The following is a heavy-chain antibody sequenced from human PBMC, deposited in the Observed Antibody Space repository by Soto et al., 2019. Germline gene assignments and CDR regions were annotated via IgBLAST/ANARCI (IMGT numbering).Heavy chain of an antibody. V-gene: IGHV4-59*08. Sequence: ESRALNGSISGWSMNNHYRSWIRQPPGKGLEWIGYIYYTGHTLYSPSLKSRVTMSIDTSKNQFSLTLTSVTAADTAMYYCARHPAIAKFENGLDVWGQGTTVTVSS. CDR3: ARHPAIAKFENGLDV. CDR1: GWSMNNHY. CDR2: IYYTGHT. D-gene: IGHD3-16*01. J-gene: IGHJ6*02.